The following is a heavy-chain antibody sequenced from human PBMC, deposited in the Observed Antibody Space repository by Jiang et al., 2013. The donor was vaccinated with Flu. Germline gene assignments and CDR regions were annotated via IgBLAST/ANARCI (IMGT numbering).Heavy chain of an antibody. CDR3: ARARRGNYDFWSGYSKGEGWFDP. Sequence: QTLSLTCAISGDSVSSNSAAWNWIRQSPSRGLEWLGRTYYRSKWYNDYAVSVKSRITINPDTSKNQFSLQLNSVTPEDTAVYYCARARRGNYDFWSGYSKGEGWFDPWGQGTLVTVSS. D-gene: IGHD3-3*01. CDR1: GDSVSSNSAA. CDR2: TYYRSKWYN. J-gene: IGHJ5*02. V-gene: IGHV6-1*01.